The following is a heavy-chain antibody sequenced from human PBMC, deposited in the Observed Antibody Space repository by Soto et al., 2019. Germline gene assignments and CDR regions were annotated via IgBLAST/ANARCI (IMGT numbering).Heavy chain of an antibody. J-gene: IGHJ5*02. CDR2: IYYSGST. D-gene: IGHD4-4*01. Sequence: SETQALTYTVSGGPISSYYWSWIRQPPGKGLEWIGYIYYSGSTNYNPSLKSRVTISVDTSKNQFSLKLSSVTAADTAVYYCARDKSNYVGTRFDPWGQGTLVTSPQ. CDR3: ARDKSNYVGTRFDP. CDR1: GGPISSYY. V-gene: IGHV4-59*01.